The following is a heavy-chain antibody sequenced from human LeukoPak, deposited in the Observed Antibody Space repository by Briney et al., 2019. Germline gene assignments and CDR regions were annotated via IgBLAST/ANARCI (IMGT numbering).Heavy chain of an antibody. D-gene: IGHD3-3*01. Sequence: SETLSLTCAVYGASYNAYYWSWIRQPPGKGLEWIGDIDHRGTATYNPSLKSRLSISADASKDQFSLKLNSVTDADTAVYYCAVGITILGVAASFDSWGQGNLVIVSS. CDR2: IDHRGTA. CDR3: AVGITILGVAASFDS. CDR1: GASYNAYY. V-gene: IGHV4-34*01. J-gene: IGHJ4*02.